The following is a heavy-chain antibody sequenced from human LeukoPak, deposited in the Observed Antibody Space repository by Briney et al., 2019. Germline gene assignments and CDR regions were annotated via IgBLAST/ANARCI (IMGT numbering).Heavy chain of an antibody. D-gene: IGHD3-10*01. CDR1: GFTFSSYS. CDR3: ARDRAYAFDN. V-gene: IGHV3-48*02. J-gene: IGHJ3*02. Sequence: GSLRLSCAASGFTFSSYSMNWVRQAPGKGLEWVSYINIISSEIYYGDSVKGRFTISTDNAKNSVYLQMNSLRDEDTAVYYCARDRAYAFDNWGQGSMATVSS. CDR2: INIISSEI.